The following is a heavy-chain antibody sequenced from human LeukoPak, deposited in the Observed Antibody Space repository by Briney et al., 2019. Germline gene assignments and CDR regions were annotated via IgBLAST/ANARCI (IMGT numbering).Heavy chain of an antibody. D-gene: IGHD3-3*01. Sequence: GGSLRLSCAASGFTFSSYSMNWVRQAPGKGLEWVSSISSSSSYIYYADSVKGRFTISRDNAKNSLYLQMNSLRAEDTAVYYCARYSAPGSVYWRPEAFDIGAKGTRSTVSS. V-gene: IGHV3-21*01. J-gene: IGHJ3*02. CDR3: ARYSAPGSVYWRPEAFDI. CDR2: ISSSSSYI. CDR1: GFTFSSYS.